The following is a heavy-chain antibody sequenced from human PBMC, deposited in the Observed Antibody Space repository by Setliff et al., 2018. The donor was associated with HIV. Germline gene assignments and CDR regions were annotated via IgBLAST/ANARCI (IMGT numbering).Heavy chain of an antibody. CDR1: GFTFNTYA. CDR3: ARDLTLYKL. CDR2: IITNGGTT. J-gene: IGHJ4*02. D-gene: IGHD1-1*01. Sequence: GESLKISCAASGFTFNTYAMTWVRQAPGKGLEWVSSIITNGGTTFYSDSVKGRFTISRDDSNNLLYLQMDSLRAEDTATYYCARDLTLYKLWGQGTLVTSPQ. V-gene: IGHV3-23*01.